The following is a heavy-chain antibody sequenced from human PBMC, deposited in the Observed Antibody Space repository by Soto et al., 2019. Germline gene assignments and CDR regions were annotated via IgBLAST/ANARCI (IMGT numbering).Heavy chain of an antibody. CDR3: ARGIPVAGIDF. Sequence: EVQLVESGGDLVQPGGSLRLSCAASGFTFSIYAMQWVRQAPGKGLEYISFISSNGGSTFYANSVKGRFTISRDNSKNTLYLQMDSLRPEDMGVYFCARGIPVAGIDFWGQGTLVTVSS. CDR2: ISSNGGST. CDR1: GFTFSIYA. D-gene: IGHD6-19*01. J-gene: IGHJ4*02. V-gene: IGHV3-64*01.